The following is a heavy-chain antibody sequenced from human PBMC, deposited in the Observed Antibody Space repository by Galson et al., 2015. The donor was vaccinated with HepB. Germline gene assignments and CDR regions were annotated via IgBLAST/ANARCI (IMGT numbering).Heavy chain of an antibody. CDR3: ARHWNYDYVWGSYREIDY. D-gene: IGHD3-16*02. CDR2: IYYSGST. V-gene: IGHV4-59*08. J-gene: IGHJ4*02. CDR1: GGSISNYS. Sequence: ETLSLTCTVSGGSISNYSWSWIRQPPGKGLEWIGYIYYSGSTNYNPSLKSRVTIAVDTSKNQISLKLSSVTAADTAVYYCARHWNYDYVWGSYREIDYWGQGTLVTVSS.